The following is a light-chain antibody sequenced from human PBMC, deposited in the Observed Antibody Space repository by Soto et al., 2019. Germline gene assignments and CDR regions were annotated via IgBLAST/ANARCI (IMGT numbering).Light chain of an antibody. CDR1: SSNIGAGYE. CDR3: SSYTISRTYV. J-gene: IGLJ1*01. Sequence: QSVLTQPPSVSGAPGQRVTVSCTGSSSNIGAGYEVHWYQQLPGTAPKLLIFANTNRPSGVPDRFSGSKSGTSASLAITGLQGEDEADYYCSSYTISRTYVFGTGTKLTVL. CDR2: ANT. V-gene: IGLV1-40*01.